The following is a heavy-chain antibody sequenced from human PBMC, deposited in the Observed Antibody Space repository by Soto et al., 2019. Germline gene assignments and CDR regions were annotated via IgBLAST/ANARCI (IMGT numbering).Heavy chain of an antibody. J-gene: IGHJ5*02. CDR3: ARGYCGSTSCDNWFDP. CDR1: GYTFTTFG. CDR2: ISAYNGNT. V-gene: IGHV1-18*04. D-gene: IGHD2-2*01. Sequence: SVKVSCKTSGYTFTTFGISCVLQSPLQGLEWMGWISAYNGNTNYAQKFQGRVTMTTDTSTSTAYMELRSLRSDDTAVYYCARGYCGSTSCDNWFDPWGQGTLVTVSS.